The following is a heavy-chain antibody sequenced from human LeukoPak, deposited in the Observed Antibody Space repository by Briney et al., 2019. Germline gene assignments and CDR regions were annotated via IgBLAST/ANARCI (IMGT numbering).Heavy chain of an antibody. CDR2: ISWDSSNS. CDR3: VKDRRLDLHLDTFHI. J-gene: IGHJ3*02. V-gene: IGHV3-9*01. Sequence: PGGSLRLSCAASVFTFDDYAMYCVRQAPGKGLEWVSSISWDSSNSAYADSVKGRFSITRDNAKSSLYLHMNSLTPADTAVYYGVKDRRLDLHLDTFHIWGQGTMVTVS. D-gene: IGHD1-7*01. CDR1: VFTFDDYA.